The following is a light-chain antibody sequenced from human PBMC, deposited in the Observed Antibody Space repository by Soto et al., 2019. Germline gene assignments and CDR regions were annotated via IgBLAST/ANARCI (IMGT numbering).Light chain of an antibody. J-gene: IGKJ1*01. CDR2: AAT. Sequence: DIQMTQSPSSLSASVGDRVTITCWASQSISFYLNWYQHKPGKAPKLLIYAATTLQSGVPSRFSGGGSGADFTLTVSSLQPDDFATYYCQQSYSIPHTFGQGTKVEIK. CDR3: QQSYSIPHT. V-gene: IGKV1-39*01. CDR1: QSISFY.